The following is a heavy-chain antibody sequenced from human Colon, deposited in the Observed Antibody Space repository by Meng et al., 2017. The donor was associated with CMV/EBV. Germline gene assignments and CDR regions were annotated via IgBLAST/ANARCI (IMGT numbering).Heavy chain of an antibody. CDR3: APYATSWSFEH. D-gene: IGHD2-2*01. V-gene: IGHV3-11*05. CDR2: ITSDTPYR. Sequence: QVHLEAPGGGLVKPGASLRLSWVDSGFNFNDSYMYWFRRAPGKGLEWISYITSDTPYRLYSESVQGRFTISRDNAKNSLFLQMNSLRAEDTAVYYCAPYATSWSFEHWGQGTLVTVSS. CDR1: GFNFNDSY. J-gene: IGHJ4*02.